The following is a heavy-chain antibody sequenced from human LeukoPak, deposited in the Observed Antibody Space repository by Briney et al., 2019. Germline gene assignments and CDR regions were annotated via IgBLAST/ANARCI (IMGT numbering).Heavy chain of an antibody. J-gene: IGHJ4*02. CDR3: AKQGRDQLLCYFDS. CDR2: ILGSGGDT. D-gene: IGHD2-2*01. CDR1: GFTFSGHA. Sequence: AGGSLRLSCAASGFTFSGHAMGWVRQAPGQRLEWVSGILGSGGDTYYADSVQGRFTISRDDSKNTIYLEMNSLRVEDTAVYYCAKQGRDQLLCYFDSWGQGTLVTVSS. V-gene: IGHV3-23*01.